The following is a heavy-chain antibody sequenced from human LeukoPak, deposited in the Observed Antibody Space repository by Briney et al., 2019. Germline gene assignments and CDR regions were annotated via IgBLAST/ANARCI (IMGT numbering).Heavy chain of an antibody. CDR3: ARHRSRMVRGGDWFDP. D-gene: IGHD3-10*01. V-gene: IGHV1-18*01. Sequence: ASVKVSCKASGYTFTSYGISWVRQAPGQGLEWMGWISAYSGNTNYAQKLQGRVTMTTDTSTSTAYMELRSLRSDDTAVYYCARHRSRMVRGGDWFDPWGQGTLVTVSS. CDR1: GYTFTSYG. J-gene: IGHJ5*02. CDR2: ISAYSGNT.